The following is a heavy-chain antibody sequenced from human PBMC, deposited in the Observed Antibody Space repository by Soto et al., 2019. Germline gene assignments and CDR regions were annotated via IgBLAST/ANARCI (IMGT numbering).Heavy chain of an antibody. CDR2: ISSSSSYI. V-gene: IGHV3-21*01. J-gene: IGHJ5*02. Sequence: PGGSLGLSCSASGFTFSSYSMNWVRQAPGKGLEWVSSISSSSSYIYYADSVKGRFTISRDNAKNSLYLQMNSLRAEDTAVYYCARDEVPAAIDPSGWFDPWGQGTLVTVSS. CDR1: GFTFSSYS. D-gene: IGHD2-2*01. CDR3: ARDEVPAAIDPSGWFDP.